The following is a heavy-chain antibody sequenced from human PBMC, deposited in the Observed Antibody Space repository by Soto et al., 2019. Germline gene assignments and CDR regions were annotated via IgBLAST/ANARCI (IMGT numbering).Heavy chain of an antibody. CDR3: ARVTYSSWYDYYYYYMDV. Sequence: GASVKVSCKASGYTFTSYDINWVRQATGQGLEWMGWMNPNSGNTGYAQKFQGRVTMTRNTSISTAYMELSSLRSEDTAVYYCARVTYSSWYDYYYYYMDVWGKGTTVTVSS. V-gene: IGHV1-8*01. CDR2: MNPNSGNT. CDR1: GYTFTSYD. J-gene: IGHJ6*03. D-gene: IGHD6-13*01.